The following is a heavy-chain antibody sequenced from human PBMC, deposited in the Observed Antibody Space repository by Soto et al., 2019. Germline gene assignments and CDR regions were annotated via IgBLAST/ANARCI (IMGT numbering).Heavy chain of an antibody. Sequence: QVQLVESGGGVVQPGMSLRLSCAASGFTFSSYGMHWVRQAPGKGLEWVAVISYDGSNKYYADSVKGRFTISRDNSKNTLYLQMNSLRAEDTAVYYCAKPTTHTAMVVDYWGQGTLVTVSS. CDR2: ISYDGSNK. D-gene: IGHD5-18*01. CDR1: GFTFSSYG. CDR3: AKPTTHTAMVVDY. V-gene: IGHV3-30*18. J-gene: IGHJ4*02.